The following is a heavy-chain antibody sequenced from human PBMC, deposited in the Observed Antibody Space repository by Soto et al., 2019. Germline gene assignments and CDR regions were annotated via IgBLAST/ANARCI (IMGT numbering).Heavy chain of an antibody. D-gene: IGHD6-19*01. J-gene: IGHJ5*02. CDR3: ARQKRAVAAYNWFDP. CDR1: GYTFTGYY. Sequence: ASVKVSCKCSGYTFTGYYMHWVRQAPGQGLEWMGWINPNSGGTNYAQKFQGRVTMTRDTSISTAYMELSRLRSDDTAVYYCARQKRAVAAYNWFDPWGQGTLVTVSS. V-gene: IGHV1-2*02. CDR2: INPNSGGT.